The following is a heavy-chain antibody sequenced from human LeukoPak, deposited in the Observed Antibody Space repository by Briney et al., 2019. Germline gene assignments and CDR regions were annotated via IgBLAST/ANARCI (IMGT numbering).Heavy chain of an antibody. CDR3: ARANLDHGAFYFDY. CDR1: GYTFTGYY. Sequence: ASVKVSCTASGYTFTGYYMHWVRQAPGQGLEWMGRINPNSGGTNYAQKFQGRVTMTRDTSISTADMEMSRLRSDDTAVYYCARANLDHGAFYFDYWGQGTLVTVSS. V-gene: IGHV1-2*06. D-gene: IGHD4-17*01. CDR2: INPNSGGT. J-gene: IGHJ4*02.